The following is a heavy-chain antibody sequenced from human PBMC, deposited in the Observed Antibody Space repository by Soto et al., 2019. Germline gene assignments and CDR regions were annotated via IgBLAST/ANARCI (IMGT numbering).Heavy chain of an antibody. Sequence: VLLIQSGAEVKKPGASVKVSCKASGYNFTSYYMHWVRQAPGQGLERLGIINPKDGKTTYAQKFQGRITVTRDTSTTTVYMEMKSLRSEDTAVYYCVAGMDVWGQGTTVIVSS. CDR3: VAGMDV. J-gene: IGHJ6*02. CDR2: INPKDGKT. V-gene: IGHV1-46*01. CDR1: GYNFTSYY.